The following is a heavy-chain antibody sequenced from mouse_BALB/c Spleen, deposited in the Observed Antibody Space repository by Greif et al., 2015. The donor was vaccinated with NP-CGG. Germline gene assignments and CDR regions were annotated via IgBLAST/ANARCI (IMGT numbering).Heavy chain of an antibody. V-gene: IGHV1S81*02. Sequence: QVQLKESGAELVKPGASVKLSCKASGYTFTSYYMYWVKQRPGQGLEWIGEINPSNGGTNFNEKFKSKATLTVDKSSSTAFMQLSSLTSEDSAVYYCTRRGYYAMDYWGQGTSVTVSS. J-gene: IGHJ4*01. CDR2: INPSNGGT. CDR1: GYTFTSYY. CDR3: TRRGYYAMDY.